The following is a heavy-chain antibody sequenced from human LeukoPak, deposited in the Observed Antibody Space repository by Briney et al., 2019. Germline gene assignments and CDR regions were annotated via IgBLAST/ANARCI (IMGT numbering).Heavy chain of an antibody. J-gene: IGHJ3*02. D-gene: IGHD3-10*01. V-gene: IGHV3-23*01. CDR2: ISGSGGTT. Sequence: PGGSLRLSCAASGFTFNNYAMSWVRQAPGKGLEWVSAISGSGGTTYYADSVKGRFTFSRDNSKNTLYLQMNSLRAEDTAVFYCAKAHYGSGSGGHAFDIWGQGTMVTVSS. CDR1: GFTFNNYA. CDR3: AKAHYGSGSGGHAFDI.